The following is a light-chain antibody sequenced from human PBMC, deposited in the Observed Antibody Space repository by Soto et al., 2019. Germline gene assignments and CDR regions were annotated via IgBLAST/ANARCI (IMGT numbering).Light chain of an antibody. J-gene: IGKJ4*01. Sequence: DSQMTQSPSTLAASVGDRVPITCRPSQSISSWLAWYQQKPGNAPKLLFYKASPIQSGVPSRFSGSGSGTEFTLTISSLQPEDFATYYCQQYDRYPVTFGGGTKVEVK. CDR1: QSISSW. V-gene: IGKV1-5*03. CDR2: KAS. CDR3: QQYDRYPVT.